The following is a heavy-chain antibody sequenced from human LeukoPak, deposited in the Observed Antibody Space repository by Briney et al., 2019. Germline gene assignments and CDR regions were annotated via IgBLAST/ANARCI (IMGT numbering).Heavy chain of an antibody. CDR1: GFTVSSNY. V-gene: IGHV3-53*01. CDR3: ARRAGAYSHPYDY. D-gene: IGHD4/OR15-4a*01. Sequence: GGSLRLSCAASGFTVSSNYMSWVRQAPGKGLEWVSVIYSGGSTYYADSVKGRFTISRDNSKNTLYLQMNSQRAEDTAVYYCARRAGAYSHPYDYWGQGTLVTVSS. CDR2: IYSGGST. J-gene: IGHJ4*02.